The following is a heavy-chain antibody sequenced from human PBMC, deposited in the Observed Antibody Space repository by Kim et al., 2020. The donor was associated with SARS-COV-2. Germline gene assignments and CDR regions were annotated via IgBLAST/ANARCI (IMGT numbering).Heavy chain of an antibody. CDR3: AKVLTGFRWYLEL. D-gene: IGHD3-9*01. CDR2: ISYNGSIQ. J-gene: IGHJ2*01. Sequence: GGSLRLSCAASGFSFSHYAMHWVRQAPGKGLAWLALISYNGSIQYYADPVKGRFTISRDNSKNTVYLQMNTLRAEDTAVYYCAKVLTGFRWYLELCGRGTLGTVSS. CDR1: GFSFSHYA. V-gene: IGHV3-30*18.